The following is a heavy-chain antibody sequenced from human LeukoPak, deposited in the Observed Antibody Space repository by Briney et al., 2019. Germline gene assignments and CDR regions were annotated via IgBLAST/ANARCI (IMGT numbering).Heavy chain of an antibody. CDR3: GKAYCSSLSCYNHYYYYYIDV. CDR2: ISSSSSTI. D-gene: IGHD2-15*01. Sequence: GGSLRLSCAVSGFTFSSYSMNWVRQAPGKGLEWLSYISSSSSTIYYADSVKGRFTISRDNAKNSLFLQMNSLRAEDTAMYYCGKAYCSSLSCYNHYYYYYIDVWGKGTTVTVSS. CDR1: GFTFSSYS. V-gene: IGHV3-48*01. J-gene: IGHJ6*03.